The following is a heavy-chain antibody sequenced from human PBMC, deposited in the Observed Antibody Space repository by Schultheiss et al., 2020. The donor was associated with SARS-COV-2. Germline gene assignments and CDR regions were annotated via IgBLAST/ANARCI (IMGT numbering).Heavy chain of an antibody. CDR1: GGSFSGYY. V-gene: IGHV4-59*01. CDR3: ARAPVAGTGGNWFDP. Sequence: SETLSLTCAVYGGSFSGYYWSWIRQPPGKGLEWIGSIYYSGSTNYNPSLKSRVTISVDTSKNQFSLKLSSVTAADTAVYYCARAPVAGTGGNWFDPWGQGTLVTVSS. CDR2: IYYSGST. D-gene: IGHD6-19*01. J-gene: IGHJ5*02.